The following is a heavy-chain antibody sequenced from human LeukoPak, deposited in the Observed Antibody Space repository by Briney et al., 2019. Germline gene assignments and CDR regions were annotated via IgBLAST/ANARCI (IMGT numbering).Heavy chain of an antibody. CDR2: INHSGST. V-gene: IGHV4-34*01. CDR3: ASFDYSNGFDY. D-gene: IGHD4-11*01. Sequence: PSETLSLTCAVYGGSFSGYYWSWIRQPPGKGLEWIGEINHSGSTNYNPSLKSRVTISVDTSKNQFSLKLSSVTAADTAVYYCASFDYSNGFDYWGQGTLVTVSS. CDR1: GGSFSGYY. J-gene: IGHJ4*02.